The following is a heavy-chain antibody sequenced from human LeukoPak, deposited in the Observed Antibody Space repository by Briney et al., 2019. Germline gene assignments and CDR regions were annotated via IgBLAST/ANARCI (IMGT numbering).Heavy chain of an antibody. J-gene: IGHJ4*02. V-gene: IGHV3-66*01. D-gene: IGHD6-19*01. CDR2: IYSGGST. Sequence: GGSLRLSCAASGFTVSSNYMSWVRQAPGKGLEWVSVIYSGGSTYYADSMKGRFTISRDNSKNTLYLQMNSLRAEDTAVYYCAVIMAVAGSTGFDYWGQGTLVTVSS. CDR1: GFTVSSNY. CDR3: AVIMAVAGSTGFDY.